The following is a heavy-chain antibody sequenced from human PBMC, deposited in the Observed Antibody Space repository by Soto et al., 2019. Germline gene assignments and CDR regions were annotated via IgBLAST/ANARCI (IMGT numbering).Heavy chain of an antibody. D-gene: IGHD3-9*01. CDR3: ANTYYDILTGYHDAFDI. CDR1: GGSISSCSYY. J-gene: IGHJ3*02. CDR2: VYCSGRT. Sequence: QLQLQESGPGLVKPSETLSLTCTVSGGSISSCSYYWGWVRQPPGKGLECIGSVYCSGRTYYNPSLKSRVTISVXXSXNRXSLKLRSVTAADTAVYYCANTYYDILTGYHDAFDIWGQGTMVTVSS. V-gene: IGHV4-39*01.